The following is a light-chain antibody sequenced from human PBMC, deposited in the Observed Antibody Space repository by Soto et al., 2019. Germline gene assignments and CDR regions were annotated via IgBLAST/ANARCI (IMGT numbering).Light chain of an antibody. V-gene: IGLV2-23*02. CDR3: SSFAGATTYV. CDR1: SIDVGLYNI. Sequence: QSVLTQPASVSGSPGQSITISCTGTSIDVGLYNIVSWYQQHPGKDPKLLIYEVNKRPSGVSTRFSGAKSGHTASLPISGLQAEDEAAYHCSSFAGATTYVSRVGTTVAVL. J-gene: IGLJ1*01. CDR2: EVN.